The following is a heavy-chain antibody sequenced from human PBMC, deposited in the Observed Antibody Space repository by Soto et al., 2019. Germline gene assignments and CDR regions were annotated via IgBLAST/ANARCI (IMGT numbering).Heavy chain of an antibody. J-gene: IGHJ6*02. CDR1: GFTFSSYA. CDR2: ISGSGGST. D-gene: IGHD2-21*02. CDR3: AKTLIPVVVTATYGMDV. Sequence: GGSLRLSCAASGFTFSSYAMSWVRQAPGKGLEWVSAISGSGGSTYYADSVKGRFTISRDNSKNTLYLQMNSLRAEDTAVYYCAKTLIPVVVTATYGMDVWGQGTTVPVSS. V-gene: IGHV3-23*01.